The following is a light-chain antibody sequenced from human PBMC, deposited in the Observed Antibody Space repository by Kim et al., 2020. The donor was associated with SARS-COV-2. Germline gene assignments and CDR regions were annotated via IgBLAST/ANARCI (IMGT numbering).Light chain of an antibody. Sequence: ALGQTVSFTCQGDSLRPYYAGRYQQKPGQAPVLVIYGKNNRPSGIPDRFSGSSSGDTASLTITGAQAEDEADYYCNSRDSSGNLYVFGTGTNVTVL. CDR2: GKN. CDR1: SLRPYY. V-gene: IGLV3-19*01. CDR3: NSRDSSGNLYV. J-gene: IGLJ1*01.